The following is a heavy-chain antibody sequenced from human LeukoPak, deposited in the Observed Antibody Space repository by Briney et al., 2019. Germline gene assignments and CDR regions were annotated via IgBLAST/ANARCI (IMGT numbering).Heavy chain of an antibody. Sequence: SETLSLTCAVYGGSFSGYYWSWIRQPPGKGLEWVGEINHSGSTNYNPSLKSRVTISVDTSKNQFSLKLSSVTAADTAVYYCASSSGWYRCWGQGTLVTVSS. J-gene: IGHJ4*02. V-gene: IGHV4-34*01. CDR2: INHSGST. CDR3: ASSSGWYRC. D-gene: IGHD6-19*01. CDR1: GGSFSGYY.